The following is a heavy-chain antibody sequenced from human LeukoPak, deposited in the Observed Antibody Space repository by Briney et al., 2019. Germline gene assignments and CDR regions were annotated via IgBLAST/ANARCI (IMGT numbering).Heavy chain of an antibody. V-gene: IGHV1-69*04. CDR1: GGTFSSYA. CDR3: ARGLITMTWGGDDY. D-gene: IGHD3-22*01. Sequence: ASVKVSCKASGGTFSSYAISWVRQAPGQGLEWMGRIISILGIANYAQKFQGRVTITADKSTSTAYMELSSLRSEDTAVYYCARGLITMTWGGDDYWGQGTLVTVSS. J-gene: IGHJ4*02. CDR2: IISILGIA.